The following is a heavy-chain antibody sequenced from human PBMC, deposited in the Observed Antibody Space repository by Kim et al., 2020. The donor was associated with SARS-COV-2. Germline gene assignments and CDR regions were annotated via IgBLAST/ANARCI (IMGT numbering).Heavy chain of an antibody. CDR3: ATCVPSCYNNYYYYGMDV. CDR2: INAGNGNT. V-gene: IGHV1-3*01. D-gene: IGHD2-2*02. Sequence: ASVKVSCKASGYTFTSYAMHWVRQAPGQRLEWMGWINAGNGNTKYSQKFQGRVTITRDTSASTAYMELSSLRSEDTAVYYCATCVPSCYNNYYYYGMDVWGQGTTVTVSS. CDR1: GYTFTSYA. J-gene: IGHJ6*02.